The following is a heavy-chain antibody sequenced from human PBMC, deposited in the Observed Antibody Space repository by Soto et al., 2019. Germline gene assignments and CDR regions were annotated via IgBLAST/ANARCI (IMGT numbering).Heavy chain of an antibody. J-gene: IGHJ4*02. D-gene: IGHD6-6*01. CDR3: AKDYSSSSAFFDY. CDR1: GFTFSSYG. V-gene: IGHV3-30*18. Sequence: PGGSLRLSCAASGFTFSSYGMHWVRQAPGKGLEWVAVISYDGSNKYYADSVKGRFTISRDNSKNTLYLQMNSLRAEDTAVYYCAKDYSSSSAFFDYWGQGTLVTVSS. CDR2: ISYDGSNK.